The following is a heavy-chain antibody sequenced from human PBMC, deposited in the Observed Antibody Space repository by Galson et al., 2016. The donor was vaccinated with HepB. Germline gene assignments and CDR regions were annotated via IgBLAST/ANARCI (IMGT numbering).Heavy chain of an antibody. CDR3: PRTYFYYSRVYCFDY. Sequence: PALVKPTQTLTLTCNVSGFSLNNGRMGVSWIRQPPGKALEWLAPIFSINDRSYKPSMRSRLTIPKDTPRSQLVLPMTDMDPADTATYFRPRTYFYYSRVYCFDYWGQGALFIVSS. J-gene: IGHJ4*02. CDR1: GFSLNNGRMG. V-gene: IGHV2-26*01. D-gene: IGHD3-22*01. CDR2: IFSINDR.